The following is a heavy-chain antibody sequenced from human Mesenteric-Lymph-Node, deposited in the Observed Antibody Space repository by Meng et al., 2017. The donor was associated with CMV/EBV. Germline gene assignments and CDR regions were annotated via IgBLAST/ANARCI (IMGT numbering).Heavy chain of an antibody. CDR3: ARTFCSGDRCYPFDY. D-gene: IGHD2-15*01. J-gene: IGHJ4*02. CDR2: SGDKPHSYST. V-gene: IGHV3-72*01. Sequence: GGSLRLSCVGSGFIFSEYFIEWVRQAPGKGLEWVGRSGDKPHSYSTEYAASVKGRFTISRDDSKNSLYLQMNNLKTEDTALYYCARTFCSGDRCYPFDYWGQGTLVTVSS. CDR1: GFIFSEYF.